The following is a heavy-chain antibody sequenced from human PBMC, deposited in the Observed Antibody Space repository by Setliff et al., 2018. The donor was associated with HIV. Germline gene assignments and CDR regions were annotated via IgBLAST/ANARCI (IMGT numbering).Heavy chain of an antibody. J-gene: IGHJ4*02. D-gene: IGHD3-22*01. V-gene: IGHV3-48*03. CDR3: ARHELVGYYYSIDY. Sequence: GESLKISCAASGFTFSTSEMNWVRQAPGKGLEWVSYISGSGSTIYYVDSVKGRFTISRDNAKNSLYLHINSLRAEDTAVYYCARHELVGYYYSIDYWGQGTLVTVSS. CDR1: GFTFSTSE. CDR2: ISGSGSTI.